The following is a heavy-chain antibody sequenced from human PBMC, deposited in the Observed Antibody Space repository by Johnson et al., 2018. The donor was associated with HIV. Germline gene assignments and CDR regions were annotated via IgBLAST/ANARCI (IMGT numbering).Heavy chain of an antibody. V-gene: IGHV3-52*01. D-gene: IGHD1-1*01. CDR2: IKCDGSEK. CDR1: GFTFSNAW. CDR3: ARVALNVGNDAFDI. J-gene: IGHJ3*02. Sequence: VQLVESGGGLVKPGGSLRLSCAASGFTFSNAWMSWVRQAPGKGLEWVADIKCDGSEKYYVDSVKGRLTISRDNAKNSLYLQVNSLRAEDTALYYCARVALNVGNDAFDIWGQGTIVTVSS.